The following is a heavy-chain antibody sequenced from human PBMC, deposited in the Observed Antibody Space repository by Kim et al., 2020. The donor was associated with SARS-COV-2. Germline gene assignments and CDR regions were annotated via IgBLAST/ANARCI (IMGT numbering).Heavy chain of an antibody. Sequence: SETLSLTCTVSGGSISSGGYYWSWIRQHPGKGLEWIGYIYYSGSTYYNPSLKSRVTISVDTSKNQFSLKLSSVTAADTAVYYCARDLLLAARPKGEKNYYYYGMDVWGQGTTVTVSS. CDR3: ARDLLLAARPKGEKNYYYYGMDV. CDR2: IYYSGST. CDR1: GGSISSGGYY. V-gene: IGHV4-31*03. J-gene: IGHJ6*02. D-gene: IGHD6-6*01.